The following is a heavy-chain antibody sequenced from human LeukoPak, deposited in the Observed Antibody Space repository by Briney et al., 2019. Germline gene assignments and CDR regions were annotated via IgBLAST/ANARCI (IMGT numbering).Heavy chain of an antibody. CDR1: GYTLTELS. D-gene: IGHD1-26*01. CDR2: FDPEDGET. CDR3: AKDSVVGATMYYFDY. J-gene: IGHJ4*02. Sequence: ASVKVSCKVSGYTLTELSMHWVRQAPGKGLEWMGGFDPEDGETIYAQKFQGRVTMTEDTSTDTAYMELSSLRTEDTALYYCAKDSVVGATMYYFDYWGQGTLVTVSS. V-gene: IGHV1-24*01.